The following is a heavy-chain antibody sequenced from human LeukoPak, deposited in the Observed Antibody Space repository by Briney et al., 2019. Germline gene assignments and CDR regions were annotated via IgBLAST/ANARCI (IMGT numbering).Heavy chain of an antibody. V-gene: IGHV4-59*01. CDR3: ARSGSSGYYYYYYGMDV. CDR1: GGSISSYY. D-gene: IGHD3-22*01. J-gene: IGHJ6*02. Sequence: SEPLSLTCTVSGGSISSYYWSWIRQPPGKGLEWIGYIYYSGSTNYNPSLKSRVTISVDTSKNQFSLKLSSVTAADTAVYYCARSGSSGYYYYYYGMDVWGQGTTVTVSS. CDR2: IYYSGST.